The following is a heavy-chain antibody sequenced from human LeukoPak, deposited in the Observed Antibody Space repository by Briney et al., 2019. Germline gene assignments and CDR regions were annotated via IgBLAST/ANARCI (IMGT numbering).Heavy chain of an antibody. V-gene: IGHV4-38-2*02. J-gene: IGHJ4*02. CDR3: ARDGDTYYYHSSGYYYEY. CDR1: GYSISSGYY. D-gene: IGHD3-22*01. Sequence: SETLSLTCAVSGYSISSGYYWGWIRPPPGKGLEWIGIIYHSGSAYYNPSLKSRVTISVDTSKNQFSLKLSSVTAADTAVYYCARDGDTYYYHSSGYYYEYWGQGTLVTVSS. CDR2: IYHSGSA.